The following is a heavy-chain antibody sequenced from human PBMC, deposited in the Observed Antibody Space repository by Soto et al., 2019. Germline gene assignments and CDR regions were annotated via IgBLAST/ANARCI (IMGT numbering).Heavy chain of an antibody. CDR2: IIPIFGTA. Sequence: SVKVSCKASGGTFSSYAISWVRQAPGQGLEWMGGIIPIFGTANYAQKFQGRVTITADESTSTAYMELSSLRSEDTAVYYCASVPRITMVRGVEWNEGWYTFCCSYSMNVWGQRTTVTVSS. V-gene: IGHV1-69*13. J-gene: IGHJ6*02. CDR1: GGTFSSYA. D-gene: IGHD3-10*01. CDR3: ASVPRITMVRGVEWNEGWYTFCCSYSMNV.